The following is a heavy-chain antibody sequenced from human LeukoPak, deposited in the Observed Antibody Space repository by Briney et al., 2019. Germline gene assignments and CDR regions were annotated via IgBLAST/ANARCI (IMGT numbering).Heavy chain of an antibody. V-gene: IGHV4-59*01. Sequence: SETLSLTCTVSGGSISTYYWSWIRQPPGKGLAWIGFIYHSGITNYNPSLKSRVTISVDTSKNQFSLNLSSVTAADTAVYYCARDERSDTSGWHLGYWGQGTLVTVSS. CDR2: IYHSGIT. CDR3: ARDERSDTSGWHLGY. CDR1: GGSISTYY. J-gene: IGHJ4*02. D-gene: IGHD6-19*01.